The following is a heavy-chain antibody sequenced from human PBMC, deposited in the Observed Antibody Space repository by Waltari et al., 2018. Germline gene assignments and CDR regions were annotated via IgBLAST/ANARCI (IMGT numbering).Heavy chain of an antibody. V-gene: IGHV3-74*01. CDR3: ARERRGYYAEY. Sequence: EVQLVESGGGLVQPGGSLRLSCAASGFTFSAYRMHWVRQAPGKGLVWVSLINADGRATLYADSVKGRFTISRDDSKNTLHLQMNSLRDEDTAIYYCARERRGYYAEYWGQGTLVTVSS. J-gene: IGHJ4*02. CDR2: INADGRAT. CDR1: GFTFSAYR.